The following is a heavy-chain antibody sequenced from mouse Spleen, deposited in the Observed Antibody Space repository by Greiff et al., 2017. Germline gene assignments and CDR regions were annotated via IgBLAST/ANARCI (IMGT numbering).Heavy chain of an antibody. D-gene: IGHD2-14*01. CDR1: GFTFSSYA. J-gene: IGHJ4*01. Sequence: EVKLVESGGGLVKLGGSLKLSCAASGFTFSSYAMSWVRQTPEKRLEWVATISSGGGNTYYPDSVKGRFTISRDNAKNTLYLQMSSLKSEDTAMYYCARHRYGDYYAMDYWGQGTSVTVSS. V-gene: IGHV5-9*04. CDR2: ISSGGGNT. CDR3: ARHRYGDYYAMDY.